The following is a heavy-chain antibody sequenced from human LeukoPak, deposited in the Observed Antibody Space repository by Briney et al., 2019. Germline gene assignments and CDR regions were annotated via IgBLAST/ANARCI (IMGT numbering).Heavy chain of an antibody. J-gene: IGHJ4*02. CDR1: VGSFSGYY. CDR3: PRGEDYYKCRKY. CDR2: IHPSGIP. Sequence: SETLSLTCGVYVGSFSGYYWTGIRHPPGKGLEWIGEIHPSGIPTYNPTLKTRVTIPLHTTNNQFSLTLSSVTAAPTTVYCSPRGEDYYKCRKYWGQGTLDSVFS. D-gene: IGHD3-22*01. V-gene: IGHV4-34*01.